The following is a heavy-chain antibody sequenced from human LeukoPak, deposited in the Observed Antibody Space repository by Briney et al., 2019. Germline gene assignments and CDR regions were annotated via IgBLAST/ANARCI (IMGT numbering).Heavy chain of an antibody. Sequence: PGGSLRLSCAASGFTINNNYMTWVRQAPGEGLEWVSVSYSGGSSYYADSVKGRFTMSRDSSKNTVNLQMNILTVENTAVYYCARILGTTDAFDIWGQGTMVTVSS. V-gene: IGHV3-53*01. D-gene: IGHD2/OR15-2a*01. CDR3: ARILGTTDAFDI. CDR1: GFTINNNY. J-gene: IGHJ3*02. CDR2: SYSGGSS.